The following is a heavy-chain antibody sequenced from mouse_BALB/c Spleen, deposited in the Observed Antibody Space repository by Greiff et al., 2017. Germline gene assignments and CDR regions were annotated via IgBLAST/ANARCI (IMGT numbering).Heavy chain of an antibody. CDR1: GFSLTSYD. Sequence: QVQLKESGPGLVAPSQSLSITCTVSGFSLTSYDISWIRQPPGKGLEWLGVIWTGGGTNYNSAFMSRLSISKDNSKSQVFLKMNSLQTDDTAIYYCVRDRTTVAYAMDYWGQGTSVTVSS. CDR3: VRDRTTVAYAMDY. V-gene: IGHV2-9-2*01. D-gene: IGHD1-1*01. J-gene: IGHJ4*01. CDR2: IWTGGGT.